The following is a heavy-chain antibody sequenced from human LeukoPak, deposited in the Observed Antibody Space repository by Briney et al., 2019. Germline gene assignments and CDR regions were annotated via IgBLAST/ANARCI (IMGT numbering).Heavy chain of an antibody. CDR1: HYSISSGYY. J-gene: IGHJ4*02. Sequence: PSETLSLTCTVSHYSISSGYYWGWIRQPPGKGLEWIGTIYRNGSTYYNPSLKSRVTISVDTSTNQFSLNVASVTAADTAVYYCASHRGLLWFGDLTGFDYWGQGTLARVSS. V-gene: IGHV4-38-2*02. CDR3: ASHRGLLWFGDLTGFDY. CDR2: IYRNGST. D-gene: IGHD3-10*01.